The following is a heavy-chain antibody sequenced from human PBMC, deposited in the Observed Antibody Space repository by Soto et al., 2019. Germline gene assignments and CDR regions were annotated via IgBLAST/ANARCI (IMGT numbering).Heavy chain of an antibody. CDR2: IVVGSGNT. V-gene: IGHV1-58*01. Sequence: EASVKVSCKASGFTFTSSAVQWVRQARGQRLEWIGWIVVGSGNTNYAQKFQERVTITRDMSTSTAYMELSSLRSEDTAVYYCAAPPLFRGVIRSPNDRPFHIWCQGTMVTVSS. J-gene: IGHJ3*02. D-gene: IGHD3-16*02. CDR1: GFTFTSSA. CDR3: AAPPLFRGVIRSPNDRPFHI.